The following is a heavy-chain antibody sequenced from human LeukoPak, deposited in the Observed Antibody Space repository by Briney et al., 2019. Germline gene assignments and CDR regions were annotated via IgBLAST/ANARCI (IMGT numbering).Heavy chain of an antibody. CDR2: INPNSGGT. CDR1: GYTFTVYY. D-gene: IGHD3-22*01. CDR3: ARDRADYYDSSGYCV. J-gene: IGHJ4*02. V-gene: IGHV1-2*02. Sequence: ASVTVSFKASGYTFTVYYMHWVRQAPGQGREWMGWINPNSGGTNYAQKFQGRVTMTRDTSISTAYMELSRLRSDDTAVYYCARDRADYYDSSGYCVWGQGTLVTVSS.